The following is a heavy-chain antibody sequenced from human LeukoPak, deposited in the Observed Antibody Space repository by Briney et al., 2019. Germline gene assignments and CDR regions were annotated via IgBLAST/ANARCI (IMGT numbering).Heavy chain of an antibody. CDR1: GFTVSSNY. D-gene: IGHD2-2*01. J-gene: IGHJ4*02. Sequence: GGSLRLSCAASGFTVSSNYMSWVRQAPGKGLEWVSVIYSGGSTYYADSVKGRFTISRDNSKNTLYLQMNSLRAEDTALYYCAAQYCSSTSCYDAFFDYWGQGTLVTVSS. CDR3: AAQYCSSTSCYDAFFDY. V-gene: IGHV3-53*05. CDR2: IYSGGST.